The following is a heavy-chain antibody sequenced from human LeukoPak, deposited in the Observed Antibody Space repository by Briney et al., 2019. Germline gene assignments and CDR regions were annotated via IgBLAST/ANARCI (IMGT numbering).Heavy chain of an antibody. CDR3: AKGNGYSYGRYYFDY. CDR1: GFTFSSYA. CDR2: ITASGGNT. V-gene: IGHV3-23*01. J-gene: IGHJ4*02. D-gene: IGHD5-18*01. Sequence: GGSLRLSCAASGFTFSSYAMGWVRQAPGKGLEWVSAITASGGNTYYADSVKGRFTISRDNSKNTLYLQVNSLRAEDTAVYFCAKGNGYSYGRYYFDYWGQGTLVTVSS.